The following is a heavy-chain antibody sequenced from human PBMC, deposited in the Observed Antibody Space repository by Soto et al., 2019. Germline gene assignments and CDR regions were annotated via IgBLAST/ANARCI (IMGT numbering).Heavy chain of an antibody. J-gene: IGHJ4*02. CDR3: ARVYDILTGSYYFDY. CDR2: IYYSGST. CDR1: GGSISSYY. D-gene: IGHD3-9*01. V-gene: IGHV4-59*01. Sequence: KPSETLSLTCTVSGGSISSYYWSWIRQPPGKGLEWIGYIYYSGSTNYNPSLKSRVTISVDTSKNQFSLKLSSVTAADTAVYYCARVYDILTGSYYFDYWGQGTLVTVSS.